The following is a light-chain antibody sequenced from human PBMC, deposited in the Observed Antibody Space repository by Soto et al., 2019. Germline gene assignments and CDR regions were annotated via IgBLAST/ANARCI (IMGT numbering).Light chain of an antibody. Sequence: EIVLTQSPGTLSLSPGERATLSCRASQSVSSGYLAWYQQKPGQAPRLLIHDAANRAIGIPDRFSGSGSGTDFPLTISRLEPEDFAVYYCQQYGRSPYTFGQGTKLEI. CDR1: QSVSSGY. CDR3: QQYGRSPYT. V-gene: IGKV3-20*01. CDR2: DAA. J-gene: IGKJ2*01.